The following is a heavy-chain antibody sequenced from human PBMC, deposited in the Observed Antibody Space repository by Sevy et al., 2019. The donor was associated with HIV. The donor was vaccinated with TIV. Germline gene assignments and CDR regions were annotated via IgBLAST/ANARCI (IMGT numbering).Heavy chain of an antibody. Sequence: GESLKISCAASGFTFSSYAMSWVRQAPGKGLEWVSAISGSGGSTYYADSVKGRFTISRDNSKNTLYLQMNSLRAEDTAVYYCAKDYMTTTPFDYWGQGTLVTVSS. CDR2: ISGSGGST. CDR3: AKDYMTTTPFDY. CDR1: GFTFSSYA. D-gene: IGHD4-4*01. J-gene: IGHJ4*02. V-gene: IGHV3-23*01.